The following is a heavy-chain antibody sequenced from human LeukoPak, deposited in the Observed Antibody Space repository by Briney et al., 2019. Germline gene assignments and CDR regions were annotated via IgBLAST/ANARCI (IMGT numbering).Heavy chain of an antibody. J-gene: IGHJ6*02. CDR2: IYYRGST. V-gene: IGHV4-59*01. Sequence: SETLSLTCTVSGGSISSYYWSWIRQPPGKGLEWIGYIYYRGSTNYNPSLKSRVTISVDTSKNQFSLKLSSVTAADTAVYYCARGSHPEHYDILTGYKLYYYYYGMDVWGQGTTVTVSS. CDR3: ARGSHPEHYDILTGYKLYYYYYGMDV. CDR1: GGSISSYY. D-gene: IGHD3-9*01.